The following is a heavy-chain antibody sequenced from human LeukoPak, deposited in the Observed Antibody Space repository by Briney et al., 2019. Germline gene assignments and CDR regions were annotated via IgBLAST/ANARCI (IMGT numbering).Heavy chain of an antibody. CDR3: ARSGSYPHLVW. D-gene: IGHD1-26*01. Sequence: SETLSLTCAVYGGSFSGYYWSWIRQPAGKGLEWIGEINHSGSTNCNPSLKSRVIISVDTSKNQFSLKLSSVTAANTAVYYCARSGSYPHLVWWGQGTLVTVSS. CDR2: INHSGST. V-gene: IGHV4-34*01. J-gene: IGHJ4*02. CDR1: GGSFSGYY.